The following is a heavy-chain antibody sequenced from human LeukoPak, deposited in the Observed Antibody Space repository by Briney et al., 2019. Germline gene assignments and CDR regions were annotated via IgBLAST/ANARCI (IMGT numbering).Heavy chain of an antibody. J-gene: IGHJ6*02. CDR2: ISSSSSYI. Sequence: GGSLRLSCAASGFTFSSYSMNWVRQAPGKGLEWVSSISSSSSYIYYADSVKGRFTISRDNAKNSLCLQMNSLRAEDTAVYYCARDVIVVVPAVHYYGMDVWGQGTTVTVSS. CDR3: ARDVIVVVPAVHYYGMDV. V-gene: IGHV3-21*01. D-gene: IGHD2-2*01. CDR1: GFTFSSYS.